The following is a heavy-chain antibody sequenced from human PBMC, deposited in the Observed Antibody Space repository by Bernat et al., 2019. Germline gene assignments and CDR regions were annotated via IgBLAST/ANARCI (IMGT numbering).Heavy chain of an antibody. CDR2: INHSGST. V-gene: IGHV4-34*01. CDR1: GGSFSGYY. J-gene: IGHJ6*02. CDR3: ARDGLGLDYYYYGMDV. D-gene: IGHD2-8*01. Sequence: QVQLQQWGAGLLKPSETLSLTCAVYGGSFSGYYWSWIRQPPGKGLEWIGEINHSGSTNYNPSLKNRVTISVDTSKNQFSLKLSSVTAADTAVYYCARDGLGLDYYYYGMDVWGQGTTVTVSS.